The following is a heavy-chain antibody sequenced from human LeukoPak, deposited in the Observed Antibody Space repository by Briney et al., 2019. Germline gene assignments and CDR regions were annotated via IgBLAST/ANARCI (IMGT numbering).Heavy chain of an antibody. CDR2: IYHSGST. D-gene: IGHD3-3*01. V-gene: IGHV4-38-2*02. CDR1: GYSISSGYY. CDR3: AGGVGDFWSGYQDAFDI. Sequence: PSETLSLTCTVSGYSISSGYYWGWIRQPPGKGLEWIGSIYHSGSTYYNPSLKSRVTISVDTSKNQFSLKLSSVTAADTAVYYCAGGVGDFWSGYQDAFDIWGQGTMVTVSS. J-gene: IGHJ3*02.